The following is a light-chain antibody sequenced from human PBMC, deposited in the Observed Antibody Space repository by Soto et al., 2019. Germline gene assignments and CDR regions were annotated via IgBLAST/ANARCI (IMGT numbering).Light chain of an antibody. V-gene: IGKV3-11*01. J-gene: IGKJ4*01. CDR3: PQRSNWPPA. CDR1: QSVSSNY. CDR2: DSS. Sequence: PGTLSLSPGERATLSCRASQSVSSNYLAWYQQKPGQAPRLLIYDSSNRATGIPARFSGSGSGTDLTLTISSLEPEDFAVYYCPQRSNWPPAFGGGTKVDIK.